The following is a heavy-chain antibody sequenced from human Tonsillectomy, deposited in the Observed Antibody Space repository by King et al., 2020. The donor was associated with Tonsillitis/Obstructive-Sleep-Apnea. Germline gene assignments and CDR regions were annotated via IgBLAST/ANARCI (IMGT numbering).Heavy chain of an antibody. D-gene: IGHD5-18*01. J-gene: IGHJ5*02. CDR3: ARRFDTAAPRGWFDP. V-gene: IGHV4-59*08. CDR2: IYYSGST. Sequence: QLQESGPGLVKPSETLSLTCAVSGGSISSYYWSWIRQPPGKGLEWIGYIYYSGSTNYNPSLESRVTISVDTSKNQFSLRLGSVTAADTAVYYCARRFDTAAPRGWFDPWGQGTLVTVSS. CDR1: GGSISSYY.